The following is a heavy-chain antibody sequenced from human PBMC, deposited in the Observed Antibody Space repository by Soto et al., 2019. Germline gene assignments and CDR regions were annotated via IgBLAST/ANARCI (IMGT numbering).Heavy chain of an antibody. CDR1: GGSIRSGGYY. D-gene: IGHD2-2*01. V-gene: IGHV3-23*01. J-gene: IGHJ5*02. CDR2: ISGSGGST. Sequence: ETLSLTCTVSGGSIRSGGYYWSWVRQAPGKGLEWVSAISGSGGSTYYADSVKGRFTISRDNSKNTLYLQMNSLRAEDTAVYYCAKTWDPYIVVVPAAKLFDPWGQGTLVTVSS. CDR3: AKTWDPYIVVVPAAKLFDP.